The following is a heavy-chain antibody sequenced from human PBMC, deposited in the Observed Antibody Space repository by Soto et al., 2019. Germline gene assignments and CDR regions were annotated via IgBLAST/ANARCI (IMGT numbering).Heavy chain of an antibody. J-gene: IGHJ4*02. V-gene: IGHV4-59*01. Sequence: ASETLSLTCTVSGGSTSSYYWSWIRQPPGKGLEWIGYIYYSGSTNYNPSLKSRVTISVDTSKNQFSLKLSSVTAADTAVYYCARLEYSSGWYRFGYWGQGTLVTVSS. CDR2: IYYSGST. CDR1: GGSTSSYY. D-gene: IGHD6-19*01. CDR3: ARLEYSSGWYRFGY.